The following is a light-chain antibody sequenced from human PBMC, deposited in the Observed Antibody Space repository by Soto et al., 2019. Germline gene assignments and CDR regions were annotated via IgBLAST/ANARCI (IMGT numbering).Light chain of an antibody. CDR1: QGISSY. J-gene: IGKJ4*01. Sequence: DIQLTQSPSFLSASVGDRVTITCRASQGISSYLAWYQQKPGKAPKLLIYATSTLQSGVPSRFSGSASGTEFTLTVSSLKHEDFGTYYCQHLNSYPLTFGGGTKVEIK. V-gene: IGKV1-9*01. CDR3: QHLNSYPLT. CDR2: ATS.